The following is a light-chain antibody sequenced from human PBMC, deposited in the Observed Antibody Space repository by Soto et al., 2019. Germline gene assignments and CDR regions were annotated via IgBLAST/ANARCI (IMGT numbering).Light chain of an antibody. CDR1: QGLVYYDGNTY. J-gene: IGKJ1*01. Sequence: DVVMTQSPLSLPVTLGQPASISCRSTQGLVYYDGNTYLNWFHQRPGQSPRRLNYKVSNRDSGVPDRFSGSGSGTDFTLTISRVEAEDVGVYYCVQGTHWPWTFGQGTKVEIK. CDR3: VQGTHWPWT. V-gene: IGKV2-30*01. CDR2: KVS.